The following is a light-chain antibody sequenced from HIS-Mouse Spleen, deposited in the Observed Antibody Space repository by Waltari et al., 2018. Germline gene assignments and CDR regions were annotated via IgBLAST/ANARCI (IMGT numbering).Light chain of an antibody. CDR1: QGISKY. Sequence: DIQMTQSPSSLSASVGDRVTITCRASQGISKYLAWYQQKPGKVPKLLIYAASTLQSGVPSRFTGSGSVTDFTLTISSLKPEDVATYYCQKYHSAPFTFGPGPNVDIK. J-gene: IGKJ3*01. CDR2: AAS. V-gene: IGKV1-27*01. CDR3: QKYHSAPFT.